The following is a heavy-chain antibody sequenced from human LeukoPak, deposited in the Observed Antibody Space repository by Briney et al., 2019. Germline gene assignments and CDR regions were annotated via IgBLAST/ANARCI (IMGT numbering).Heavy chain of an antibody. Sequence: PGGPLRLSCVASGFTFSNYAMSWVRQAPGKGLEWVSTMSDSGGHTYYADSVKGRFTISRDNSKNTLYLQMNSLRAEDTAVYYCAKVRLGEVGGRGFDDWGQGTLVTVSS. CDR3: AKVRLGEVGGRGFDD. CDR1: GFTFSNYA. D-gene: IGHD2-21*01. V-gene: IGHV3-23*01. J-gene: IGHJ4*02. CDR2: MSDSGGHT.